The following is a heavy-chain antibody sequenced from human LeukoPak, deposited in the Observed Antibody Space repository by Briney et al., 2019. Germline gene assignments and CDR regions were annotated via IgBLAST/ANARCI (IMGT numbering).Heavy chain of an antibody. J-gene: IGHJ5*02. CDR2: TSAYNGDT. V-gene: IGHV1-18*01. CDR1: GYRFTNYG. Sequence: ASVTVSCKTSGYRFTNYGVNWVRQAPGQGLEWMGWTSAYNGDTKYGQKFQGRLTMTTDTSTSTAYMDVRSLRSEDTAVYYCARDLLQRKKKNGPPPGAQEPLVTVS. D-gene: IGHD6-25*01. CDR3: ARDLLQRKKKNGPPP.